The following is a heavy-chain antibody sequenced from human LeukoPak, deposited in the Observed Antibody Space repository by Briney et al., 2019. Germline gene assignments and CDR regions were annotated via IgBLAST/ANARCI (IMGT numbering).Heavy chain of an antibody. CDR2: INPSGGST. V-gene: IGHV1-46*01. CDR1: GYTFTSYY. J-gene: IGHJ4*02. CDR3: ARDQFQGLSVAFEFDY. Sequence: ASVKVSCKASGYTFTSYYMHWVRQAPGQGLEWMGIINPSGGSTSYAQKFQGRVTMTRDTSTSTVYMELGSLRSEDTAVYYCARDQFQGLSVAFEFDYWGQGTLVTVSS. D-gene: IGHD3-16*02.